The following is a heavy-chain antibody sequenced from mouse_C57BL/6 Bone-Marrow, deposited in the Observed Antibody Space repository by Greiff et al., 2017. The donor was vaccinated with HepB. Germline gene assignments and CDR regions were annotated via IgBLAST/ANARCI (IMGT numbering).Heavy chain of an antibody. CDR3: ARSTLGYAMDY. CDR2: IYPRSGNT. D-gene: IGHD4-1*01. J-gene: IGHJ4*01. CDR1: GYTFTSYG. Sequence: QVQLQQSGAELARPVASVKLSCKASGYTFTSYGISWVKQRTGQGLEWIGEIYPRSGNTYYNEKFKGKATLTADKSSSTAYMELRSLTSEDSAVYFCARSTLGYAMDYWGQGTSVTVSS. V-gene: IGHV1-81*01.